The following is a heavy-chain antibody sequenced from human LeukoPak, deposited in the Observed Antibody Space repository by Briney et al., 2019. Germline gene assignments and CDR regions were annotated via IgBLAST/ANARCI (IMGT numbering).Heavy chain of an antibody. Sequence: SETLSLTCAVYGGSFSGYYWSWIRQPPGKGLEWIGEINHSGSTNYNPSLKSRVTISVDTYKNQFSLKLSSVTAADTAVYYCARLRPRSGWYWYWGQGTLVTVSS. CDR1: GGSFSGYY. J-gene: IGHJ4*02. CDR3: ARLRPRSGWYWY. CDR2: INHSGST. V-gene: IGHV4-34*01. D-gene: IGHD6-19*01.